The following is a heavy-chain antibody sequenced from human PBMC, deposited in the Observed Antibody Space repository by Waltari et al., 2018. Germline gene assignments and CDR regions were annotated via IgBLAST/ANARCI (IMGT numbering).Heavy chain of an antibody. V-gene: IGHV4-59*01. CDR1: GGSISSYY. D-gene: IGHD5-18*01. CDR3: ARDYSYGYPSRSYYYGMDV. CDR2: IYYSGST. Sequence: QVQLQESGPGLVKPSETLSLTCTVSGGSISSYYWSWIRQPPGKGLEWIGYIYYSGSTNHNPSLKGRVTISGDTSKNQFSLKLSAVTAADTAVYYCARDYSYGYPSRSYYYGMDVWGQGTTVTVSS. J-gene: IGHJ6*02.